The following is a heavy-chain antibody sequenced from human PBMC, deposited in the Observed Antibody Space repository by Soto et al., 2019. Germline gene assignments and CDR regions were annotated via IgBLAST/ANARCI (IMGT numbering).Heavy chain of an antibody. CDR1: GIIFSCYG. V-gene: IGHV3-33*01. D-gene: IGHD1-26*01. J-gene: IGHJ4*02. CDR2: IRYDGSNE. Sequence: PGGSLRLSCAASGIIFSCYGMHWVRQAPGKGLEWVAVIRYDGSNEYYADSVRGRFAISRDNSKNTLYLQMNSLRAEDTAVYYCARDGVGATEFFGYFEYWGQGALVTVSS. CDR3: ARDGVGATEFFGYFEY.